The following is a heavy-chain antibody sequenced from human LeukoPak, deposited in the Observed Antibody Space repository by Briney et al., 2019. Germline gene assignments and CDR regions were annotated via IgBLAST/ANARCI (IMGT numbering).Heavy chain of an antibody. Sequence: GGSLRLSCAASGFTFSSYAMHWVRQAPGKGLEWVAVISYDGSNKYYADSVKGRFTISRDNSKNTLYLQMNSLRAEDTAVYYCAREYTALDYWGQGTLVTVSS. CDR1: GFTFSSYA. CDR3: AREYTALDY. V-gene: IGHV3-30*04. D-gene: IGHD5-18*01. CDR2: ISYDGSNK. J-gene: IGHJ4*02.